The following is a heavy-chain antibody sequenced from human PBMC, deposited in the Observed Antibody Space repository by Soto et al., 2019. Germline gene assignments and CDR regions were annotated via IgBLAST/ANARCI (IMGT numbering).Heavy chain of an antibody. CDR2: IIPIFGTA. J-gene: IGHJ4*02. Sequence: SVKVSCKXSGGTFSSYAISWVRQAPGQGLEWMGGIIPIFGTANYAQKFQGRVTITADKSTSTAYMELSSLRSEDTAVYYCARRNYYGSGSFDYWGQGTLVTVSS. CDR3: ARRNYYGSGSFDY. V-gene: IGHV1-69*06. D-gene: IGHD3-10*01. CDR1: GGTFSSYA.